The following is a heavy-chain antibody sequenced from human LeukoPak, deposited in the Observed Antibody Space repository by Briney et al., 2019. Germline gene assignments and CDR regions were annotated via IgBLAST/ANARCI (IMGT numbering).Heavy chain of an antibody. CDR1: GFTFSTYW. D-gene: IGHD1-26*01. V-gene: IGHV3-7*03. CDR3: ARVPPTVGSSDI. J-gene: IGHJ3*02. CDR2: IKQDGSDK. Sequence: TGGSLRLSCAASGFTFSTYWMSWVRQAPGKGLEWVANIKQDGSDKYYVDSVKGRFTVSRDNAENSLYLQMNSLRAEDTGIYYCARVPPTVGSSDIWGQGTMVTVSS.